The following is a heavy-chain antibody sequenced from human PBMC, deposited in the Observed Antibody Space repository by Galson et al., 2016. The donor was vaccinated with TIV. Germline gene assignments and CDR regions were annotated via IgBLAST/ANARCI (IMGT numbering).Heavy chain of an antibody. J-gene: IGHJ5*02. CDR1: GFRFKTFG. CDR2: ISSASSCI. V-gene: IGHV3-21*01. Sequence: LILSCAASGFRFKTFGVNWVRQAPGKGLEWVSSISSASSCIYYADSVKGRFTISRANAKNSLYLQMNSLRDEDTAVYFCAKDRDYGGIPGWFDPWGQGTLVTVSS. D-gene: IGHD4-23*01. CDR3: AKDRDYGGIPGWFDP.